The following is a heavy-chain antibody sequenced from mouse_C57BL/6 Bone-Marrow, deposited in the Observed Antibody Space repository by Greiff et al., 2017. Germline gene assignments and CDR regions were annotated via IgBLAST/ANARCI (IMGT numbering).Heavy chain of an antibody. D-gene: IGHD2-3*01. CDR2: ILPGSGST. CDR3: ARLKVDDGYPDY. Sequence: QVTLKVSGAELMKPGASVKLSCKATGYTFTGYWIEWVKQRPGHGLEWIGEILPGSGSTNYNEKFKCKATFTADTSSNTAYMQLSSLTTEDSAIYYCARLKVDDGYPDYWGQGTTLPVSS. V-gene: IGHV1-9*01. CDR1: GYTFTGYW. J-gene: IGHJ2*01.